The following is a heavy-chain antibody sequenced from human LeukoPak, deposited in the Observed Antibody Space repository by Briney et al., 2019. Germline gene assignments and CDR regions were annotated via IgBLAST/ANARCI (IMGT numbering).Heavy chain of an antibody. CDR1: GGSISSGSYY. CDR3: ARASNWNYFRALDY. V-gene: IGHV4-61*02. D-gene: IGHD1-7*01. J-gene: IGHJ4*02. CDR2: IYTSGST. Sequence: SQTLSLTCTVSGGSISSGSYYWSWIRQPAGKGLEWIGRIYTSGSTNYNPSPKSRVTISVDTSKNQFSLKLSSVTAADTAVYYCARASNWNYFRALDYWGQGTLVTVSS.